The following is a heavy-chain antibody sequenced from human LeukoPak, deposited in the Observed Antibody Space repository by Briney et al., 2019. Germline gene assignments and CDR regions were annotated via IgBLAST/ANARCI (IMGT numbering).Heavy chain of an antibody. CDR1: GFTFSSYS. Sequence: PGGSLRLSCAASGFTFSSYSMNWVRQAPGKGLEWVSYISGSSSGIYYADSVKGRFTISRDNAKNSLYLQMDSLRDEDTAVYFCARLFGYCSSTNCREAAIWGQGTMVTVSS. CDR2: ISGSSSGI. J-gene: IGHJ3*02. V-gene: IGHV3-48*02. D-gene: IGHD2-2*03. CDR3: ARLFGYCSSTNCREAAI.